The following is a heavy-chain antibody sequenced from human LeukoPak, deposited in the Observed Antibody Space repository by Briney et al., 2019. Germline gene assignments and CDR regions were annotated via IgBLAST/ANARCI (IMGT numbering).Heavy chain of an antibody. J-gene: IGHJ4*02. CDR3: ASPEYSGYDYDPVVQY. V-gene: IGHV3-48*03. CDR1: GFTFSSYE. D-gene: IGHD5-12*01. CDR2: ISSSGSTR. Sequence: EGSLRLSCAASGFTFSSYEMNWVRQAPGKGLEWVSYISSSGSTRYYADSVKGRFTISRDNAKNSLYLQMNSLRAEDTAVYYCASPEYSGYDYDPVVQYWGQGTLVTVSS.